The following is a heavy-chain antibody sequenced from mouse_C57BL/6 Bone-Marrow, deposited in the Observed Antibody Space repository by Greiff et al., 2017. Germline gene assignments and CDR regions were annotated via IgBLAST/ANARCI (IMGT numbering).Heavy chain of an antibody. J-gene: IGHJ3*01. V-gene: IGHV1-64*01. D-gene: IGHD2-12*01. CDR2: IHPNSGST. CDR3: ARKGYYLFAY. CDR1: GYTFTSYW. Sequence: QVQLQQPGAELVKPGASVKLSCKASGYTFTSYWMHWVKQRPGQGLEWIGMIHPNSGSTKYNEKFKSKATLTVDKSASTAYMQRSSLTSEDSAGYYCARKGYYLFAYWGQGTLVTVSA.